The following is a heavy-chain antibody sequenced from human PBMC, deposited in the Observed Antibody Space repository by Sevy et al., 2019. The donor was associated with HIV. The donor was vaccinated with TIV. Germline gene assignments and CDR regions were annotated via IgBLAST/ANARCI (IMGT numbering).Heavy chain of an antibody. Sequence: GGSLRLSCAASGFIFRSYVMSWVRQAPGKGLEWVATMKEDGSERNYVDSVKGRFTISRDNAKNSLYLQMNSLRAEDTAVYYCVREGVGGYSYSLDCWGQGTLVTVSS. J-gene: IGHJ4*02. D-gene: IGHD5-18*01. CDR2: MKEDGSER. CDR1: GFIFRSYV. CDR3: VREGVGGYSYSLDC. V-gene: IGHV3-7*01.